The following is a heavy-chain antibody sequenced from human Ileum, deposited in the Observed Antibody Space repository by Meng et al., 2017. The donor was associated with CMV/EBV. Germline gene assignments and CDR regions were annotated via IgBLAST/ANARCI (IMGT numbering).Heavy chain of an antibody. Sequence: GGSLRLSCAASGFTFSTYGMSWVRQAPGKGLEWVSYIYGSGGDTYYVDSVRGRLTISRDDSKNTLYLQMNSLRAEDTAVYYCAKSLIPNKAYFDYWGQGTLVTVSS. V-gene: IGHV3-23*01. CDR1: GFTFSTYG. CDR2: IYGSGGDT. D-gene: IGHD2-21*01. J-gene: IGHJ4*02. CDR3: AKSLIPNKAYFDY.